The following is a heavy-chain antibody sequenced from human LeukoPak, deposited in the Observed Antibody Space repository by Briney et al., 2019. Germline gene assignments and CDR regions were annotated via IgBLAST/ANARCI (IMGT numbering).Heavy chain of an antibody. J-gene: IGHJ4*02. CDR1: GFTFSSYW. CDR3: VRAVGGNDGRTFGY. V-gene: IGHV3-74*01. Sequence: GGSLKLSCAASGFTFSSYWMHWVRQAPGKGLVWVSRVSSDGSITDYTDSVKGRFTISRDNAKNTLYLQMNSLKAEDTAMYYCVRAVGGNDGRTFGYWAQGTLVTVSS. CDR2: VSSDGSIT. D-gene: IGHD3-3*01.